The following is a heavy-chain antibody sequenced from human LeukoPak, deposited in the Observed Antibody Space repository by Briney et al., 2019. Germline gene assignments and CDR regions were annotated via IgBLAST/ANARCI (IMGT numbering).Heavy chain of an antibody. CDR2: IHHSGST. CDR1: GGSISSINW. CDR3: ARATLGSCSDGSRFMGDFQYYYMDV. V-gene: IGHV4-4*02. Sequence: SETLSLTCAVSGGSISSINWWSWVRQPPGKGLEWIGEIHHSGSTNYNPSLKSRVTMSVDKSKNQFSLKLSSVTAADTAVYYCARATLGSCSDGSRFMGDFQYYYMDVWGKGTTVIISS. J-gene: IGHJ6*03. D-gene: IGHD2-15*01.